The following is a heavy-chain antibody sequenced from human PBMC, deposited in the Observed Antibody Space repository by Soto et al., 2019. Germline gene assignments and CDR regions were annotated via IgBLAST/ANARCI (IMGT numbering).Heavy chain of an antibody. V-gene: IGHV2-26*01. CDR1: GFSLSNARMG. CDR2: IFSNDEK. CDR3: AVQTLLGYCSSTSCYPFDY. Sequence: SGPTLVNPTETLTLTCTVSGFSLSNARMGVSWIRQPPGKALEWLAHIFSNDEKSYSTSLKSRLTISKDTSKSQVVLTMTNMDPVDTATYYCAVQTLLGYCSSTSCYPFDYWGQGTLVTVSS. J-gene: IGHJ4*02. D-gene: IGHD2-2*01.